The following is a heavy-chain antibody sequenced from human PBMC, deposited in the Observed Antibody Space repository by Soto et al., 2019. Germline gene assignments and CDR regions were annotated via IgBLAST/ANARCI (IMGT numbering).Heavy chain of an antibody. V-gene: IGHV3-30-3*01. Sequence: QVQLVESGGGVVQPGRSLRLSCAASGFTSSSNALPGVPKPPGKGQEWVAVISYDGSNKYYADSVKGRFTISRDNSKNTLYLQMNSLRAEDTAVYYCAKLSSGDVDYWGQGTLVTVSS. CDR1: GFTSSSNA. D-gene: IGHD2-15*01. J-gene: IGHJ4*02. CDR2: ISYDGSNK. CDR3: AKLSSGDVDY.